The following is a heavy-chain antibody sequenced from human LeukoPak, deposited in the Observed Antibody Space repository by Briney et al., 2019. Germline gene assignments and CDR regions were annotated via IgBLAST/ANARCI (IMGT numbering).Heavy chain of an antibody. CDR3: ARDVGGVFDY. CDR1: GFTVSGNY. V-gene: IGHV3-53*01. Sequence: PGGSLRLFCAASGFTVSGNYMSLVRQAPGKGLEWVSVISGGGSTYYADSVKGRFIISRDNSKNTLHLQMSSLRAEDTAVYYCARDVGGVFDYWGQGTLVTVSS. D-gene: IGHD3-16*01. J-gene: IGHJ4*02. CDR2: ISGGGST.